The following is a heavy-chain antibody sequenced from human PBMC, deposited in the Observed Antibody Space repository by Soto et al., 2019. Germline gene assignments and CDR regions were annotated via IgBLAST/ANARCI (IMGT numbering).Heavy chain of an antibody. J-gene: IGHJ4*02. Sequence: SETLSLTCTVSGGSISSGGYYWSWNRQHPGKGLEWIGYIYYSGSTYYNPSLKSRVTISVDTSKNQFSLKLSSVTAADTAVYYCARASGYSYGPFDYWGQGTLVTVSS. CDR3: ARASGYSYGPFDY. V-gene: IGHV4-31*03. CDR2: IYYSGST. D-gene: IGHD5-18*01. CDR1: GGSISSGGYY.